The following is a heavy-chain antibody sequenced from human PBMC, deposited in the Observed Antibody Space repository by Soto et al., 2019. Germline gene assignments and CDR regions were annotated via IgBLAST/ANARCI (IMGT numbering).Heavy chain of an antibody. CDR3: ARERGGLIAAAGPGDY. V-gene: IGHV1-18*01. D-gene: IGHD6-13*01. CDR2: ISADNGNT. Sequence: QVQLVQSGAEVKKPGASVKVSCKASGYTFTSYGISWVRQAPGQGLEWMGWISADNGNTTSAQKLQGRVTMTTDTSTGTAHMDLRSLRSDDTAVYYCARERGGLIAAAGPGDYWGQGILVTASS. J-gene: IGHJ4*02. CDR1: GYTFTSYG.